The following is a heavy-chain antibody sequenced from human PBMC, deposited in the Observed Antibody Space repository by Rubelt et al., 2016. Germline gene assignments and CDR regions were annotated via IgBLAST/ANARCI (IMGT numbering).Heavy chain of an antibody. Sequence: GKEWVSSISSSSSYIYYADSVKGRFTISRDNAKNSLYLQMNSLRAEDTAVYYCARVGAGPYYFDYWGQGTLVTVSS. CDR3: ARVGAGPYYFDY. CDR2: ISSSSSYI. D-gene: IGHD4/OR15-4a*01. J-gene: IGHJ4*02. V-gene: IGHV3-21*01.